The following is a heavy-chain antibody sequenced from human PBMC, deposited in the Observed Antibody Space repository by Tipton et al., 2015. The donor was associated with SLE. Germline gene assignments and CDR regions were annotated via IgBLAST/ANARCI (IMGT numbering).Heavy chain of an antibody. J-gene: IGHJ3*02. V-gene: IGHV4-59*08. CDR2: IYYSGST. Sequence: LRLSCTVSGDSISSYYWSWIRQPPGKGLEWIGYIYYSGSTNYNPSLKSRVTISVDTSKNQFSLKLSSVTAADTAVYYCARGPVLLWFGELHAFDIWGQGTMVTVSS. CDR1: GDSISSYY. D-gene: IGHD3-10*01. CDR3: ARGPVLLWFGELHAFDI.